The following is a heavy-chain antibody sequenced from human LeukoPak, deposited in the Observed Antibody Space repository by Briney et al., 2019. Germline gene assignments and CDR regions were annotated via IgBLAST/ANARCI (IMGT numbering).Heavy chain of an antibody. CDR2: INPNSGGT. CDR1: GYTFTGYY. V-gene: IGHV1-2*02. CDR3: ARVGYYGSGAPNDAFDI. J-gene: IGHJ3*02. D-gene: IGHD3-10*01. Sequence: ASVKVSCKASGYTFTGYYMHWVRQAPGQGLEWMGWINPNSGGTNYEQKFQGRVTMTRDTSISTAYMELSRLRSDDTAVYYCARVGYYGSGAPNDAFDIWGQGTMVTVSS.